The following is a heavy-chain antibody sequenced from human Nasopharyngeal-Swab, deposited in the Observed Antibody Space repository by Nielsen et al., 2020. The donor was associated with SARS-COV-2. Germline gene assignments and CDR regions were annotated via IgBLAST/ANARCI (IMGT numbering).Heavy chain of an antibody. Sequence: ASVKVSCKASGFTFTNYYIHWVRQAPGQGLEWMAIINPSGGSPTYARRFQGRVTITWDTSTGTVYMEISSLRFDDTAVYYCARDPMMCRSTSCAFDHWGQGTLVTVSS. CDR2: INPSGGSP. CDR1: GFTFTNYY. CDR3: ARDPMMCRSTSCAFDH. V-gene: IGHV1-46*01. J-gene: IGHJ4*02. D-gene: IGHD2-2*01.